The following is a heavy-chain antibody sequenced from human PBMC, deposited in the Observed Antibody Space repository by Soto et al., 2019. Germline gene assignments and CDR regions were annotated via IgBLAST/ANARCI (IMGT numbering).Heavy chain of an antibody. CDR2: VHNSGST. J-gene: IGHJ4*02. V-gene: IGHV4-59*01. CDR1: GGSISSNY. Sequence: SETLSLTCTVSGGSISSNYWTWIRQPPGKGLEWIGYVHNSGSTNYNPSLKSRVTISEDTSKSQFSLKVNSMTAADTAVYYCARYRREAVAGYTLDNWGQGILVTVSS. D-gene: IGHD6-13*01. CDR3: ARYRREAVAGYTLDN.